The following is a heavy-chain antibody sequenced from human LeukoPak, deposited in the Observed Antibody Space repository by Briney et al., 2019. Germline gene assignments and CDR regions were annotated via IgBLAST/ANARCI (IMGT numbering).Heavy chain of an antibody. J-gene: IGHJ6*03. CDR3: AKGCGWEASYYYYMDV. V-gene: IGHV3-30*02. Sequence: PGGSLRLSCAASGFTFSSYGMHWVRQAPGKGLEWVAFKRYDGSNKYYADSVKGRFTISRDNSKNTLYLQMNSLRAEDTAVYYCAKGCGWEASYYYYMDVWGKGTTVTISS. CDR1: GFTFSSYG. D-gene: IGHD1-26*01. CDR2: KRYDGSNK.